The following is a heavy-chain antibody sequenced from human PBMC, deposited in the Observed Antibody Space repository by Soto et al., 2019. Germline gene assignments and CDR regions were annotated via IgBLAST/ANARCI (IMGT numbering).Heavy chain of an antibody. J-gene: IGHJ4*02. D-gene: IGHD5-12*01. CDR2: VYYSGSS. Sequence: SETLSLTCSVSGDSIISGGYYWAWIRQSPGKGLEWIATVYYSGSSYYNPSLKSRVIISVDTSKNQFSLKLSSVTAADTAIYYCASLHSGYAFDLDYWGQGTLVTVSS. CDR3: ASLHSGYAFDLDY. CDR1: GDSIISGGYY. V-gene: IGHV4-39*01.